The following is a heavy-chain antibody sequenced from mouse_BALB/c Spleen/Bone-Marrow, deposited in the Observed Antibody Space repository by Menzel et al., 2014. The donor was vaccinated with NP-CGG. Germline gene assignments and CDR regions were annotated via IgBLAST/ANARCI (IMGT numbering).Heavy chain of an antibody. Sequence: VQLQQSGTEVARPGASVKMSCEASGYTFTYYTMQWVKQRTGQGLEWIGYINPSSGSANYNQDFKDKATLTADKSSSTAYMQLTSLTSEDSAVYYCARGGTRYYFDYWGQGTTPTVSS. J-gene: IGHJ2*01. D-gene: IGHD3-3*01. CDR2: INPSSGSA. CDR1: GYTFTYYT. CDR3: ARGGTRYYFDY. V-gene: IGHV1-4*01.